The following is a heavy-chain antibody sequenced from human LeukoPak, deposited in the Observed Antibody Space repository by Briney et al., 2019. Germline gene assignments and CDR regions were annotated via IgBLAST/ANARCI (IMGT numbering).Heavy chain of an antibody. CDR1: GFTFRNYA. Sequence: PGGSLRLXCVGSGFTFRNYAMNWVRQAPGKGLEWVSGFSAAGTYYADSVKGRFTTSRDDSKNTIYLQMNSLTAEDTGVYYCAKDRVRDNGWDIDYWGQGTLVTVPS. V-gene: IGHV3-23*01. D-gene: IGHD6-19*01. CDR2: FSAAGT. CDR3: AKDRVRDNGWDIDY. J-gene: IGHJ4*02.